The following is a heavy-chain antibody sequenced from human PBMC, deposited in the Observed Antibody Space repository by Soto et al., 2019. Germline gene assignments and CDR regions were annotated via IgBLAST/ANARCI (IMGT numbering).Heavy chain of an antibody. J-gene: IGHJ5*02. D-gene: IGHD1-1*01. CDR1: RYIFTAYF. CDR2: INPNNGAT. CDR3: ASHDPGARFDT. Sequence: QVQLVQSGAEVKKPGASVKVSCKAPRYIFTAYFMHWLRQAPGQGLEWMGWINPNNGATHYGLSFQGRVTMTRDTSISTAYMELSSLRSYDTSVYDCASHDPGARFDTWGQGTLVIVSS. V-gene: IGHV1-2*02.